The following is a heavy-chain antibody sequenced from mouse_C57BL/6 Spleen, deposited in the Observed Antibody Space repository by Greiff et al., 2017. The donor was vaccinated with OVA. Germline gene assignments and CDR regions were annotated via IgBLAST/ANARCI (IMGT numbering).Heavy chain of an antibody. CDR2: IWRGGST. V-gene: IGHV2-5*01. D-gene: IGHD1-1*01. CDR1: GFSLTSYG. J-gene: IGHJ1*03. Sequence: QVQLKESGPGLVQPSQSLSITCTVSGFSLTSYGVHWVRQSPGKGLEWLGVIWRGGSTDYNAAFMSRLSITKDNSKSQVFFKMNSLQADDTAIYYCAKNSDYYGSSYGYFDVWGTGTTVTVSS. CDR3: AKNSDYYGSSYGYFDV.